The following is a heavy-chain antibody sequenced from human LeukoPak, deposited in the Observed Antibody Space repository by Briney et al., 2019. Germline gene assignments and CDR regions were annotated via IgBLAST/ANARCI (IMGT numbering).Heavy chain of an antibody. Sequence: PSETLSLTCTVSGGSISSGGYYWSWIRQPPGKGLEWIGYIYHSGSTYYNPSLKSRVTISVDRSKNQFSLKLSSVTAADTAVYYCARQGRYSSSSDDYWGQGTLVTVSS. J-gene: IGHJ4*02. D-gene: IGHD6-6*01. CDR3: ARQGRYSSSSDDY. CDR2: IYHSGST. V-gene: IGHV4-30-2*01. CDR1: GGSISSGGYY.